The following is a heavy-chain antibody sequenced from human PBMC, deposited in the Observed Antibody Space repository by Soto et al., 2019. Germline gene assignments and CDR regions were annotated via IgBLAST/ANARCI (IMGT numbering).Heavy chain of an antibody. CDR3: ARDLDGSGSYYTKY. CDR1: GYTFSSIG. V-gene: IGHV1-18*01. D-gene: IGHD3-10*01. J-gene: IGHJ4*02. CDR2: ISPHKDNT. Sequence: ASVKVSCKTSGYTFSSIGISWVRQAPGQGLEWMGWISPHKDNTYYAQRLQGRVTMTTDTSTSTAYMELRSLRSDDTAVYFCARDLDGSGSYYTKYWGQGTLVTVSS.